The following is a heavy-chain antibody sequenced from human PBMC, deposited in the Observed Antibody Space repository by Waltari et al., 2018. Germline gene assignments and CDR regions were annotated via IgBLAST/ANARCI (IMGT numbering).Heavy chain of an antibody. CDR1: GYSFTNYA. Sequence: QVPLVQSGGEVKKPGASVKVSCTASGYSFTNYAISWVRQAPGQGLEWMGWVRADTGNTIYAQNLQGRVTLTADTSSSTADMELRSLRSDDTAVYYCARPSLGQYYFYGMEVWGQGTTVTVSS. J-gene: IGHJ6*02. CDR2: VRADTGNT. CDR3: ARPSLGQYYFYGMEV. V-gene: IGHV1-18*01. D-gene: IGHD1-26*01.